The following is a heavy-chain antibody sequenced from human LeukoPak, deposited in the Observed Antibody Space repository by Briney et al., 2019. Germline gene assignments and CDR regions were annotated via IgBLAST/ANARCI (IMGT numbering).Heavy chain of an antibody. V-gene: IGHV4-59*01. CDR3: ARVATGDDAFDI. D-gene: IGHD2-8*02. CDR1: GGSISSYY. Sequence: SETLSLTCTVSGGSISSYYWSWIRQPPGKGLEWIGYISYNGNTNYNPSLQSRVTISVDTSKNQFSLRLSSVTAADTAVYYCARVATGDDAFDIWGQGTMVTVSS. J-gene: IGHJ3*02. CDR2: ISYNGNT.